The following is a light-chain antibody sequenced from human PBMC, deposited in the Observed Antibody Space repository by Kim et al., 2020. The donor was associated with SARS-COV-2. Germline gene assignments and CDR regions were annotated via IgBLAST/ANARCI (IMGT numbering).Light chain of an antibody. Sequence: RVTISCSGSSFNIGSNYVYWYQQLPGTAPKLLIYSNNQRPSGVPDRFSGSKSGTSASLAISGLRSEDEADYYCAAWDDSLSGLNWVFGGGTKLTVL. J-gene: IGLJ3*02. CDR3: AAWDDSLSGLNWV. V-gene: IGLV1-47*02. CDR1: SFNIGSNY. CDR2: SNN.